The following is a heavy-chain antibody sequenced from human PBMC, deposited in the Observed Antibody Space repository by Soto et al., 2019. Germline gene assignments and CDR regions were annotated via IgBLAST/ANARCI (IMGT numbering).Heavy chain of an antibody. D-gene: IGHD6-25*01. CDR3: ATGSEVDY. CDR1: GGSLSGYY. CDR2: INHSGST. Sequence: SETLSLNCAVYGGSLSGYYWSRIRQHPGQGLEWIGEINHSGSTNYHPSLKSRVAISVDTSKTQFSLKLSSVTAADTAVYYCATGSEVDYCGQGTLVTVSS. V-gene: IGHV4-34*01. J-gene: IGHJ4*02.